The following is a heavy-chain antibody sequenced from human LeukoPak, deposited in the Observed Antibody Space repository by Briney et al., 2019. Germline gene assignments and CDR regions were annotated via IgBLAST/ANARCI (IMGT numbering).Heavy chain of an antibody. Sequence: SETLSLTCAVYGGSFSGYYWSWIRQPPGKGLEWIGEINHSGSTNYNPSLKSRVTISVDTSKNQFSLKLSSVTAADTAVYYCARDLHLGDYWGQGTLVTVSS. CDR3: ARDLHLGDY. CDR1: GGSFSGYY. CDR2: INHSGST. V-gene: IGHV4-34*01. J-gene: IGHJ4*02. D-gene: IGHD4-11*01.